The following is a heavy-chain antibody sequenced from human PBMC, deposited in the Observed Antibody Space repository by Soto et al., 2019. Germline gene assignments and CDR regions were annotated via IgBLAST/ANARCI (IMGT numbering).Heavy chain of an antibody. CDR2: INYSGTT. V-gene: IGHV4-31*03. CDR3: ARDHKWDGMDV. CDR1: GGSFSSDSFI. D-gene: IGHD1-26*01. J-gene: IGHJ6*02. Sequence: QVQLQESGPGLVKPSQTLSLTCSVSGGSFSSDSFIWSWVRQFPGKGLEWIGYINYSGTTYYNPSLRSRITMSGDTSKNQFSLNLSSVTAADTAVYYCARDHKWDGMDVWGQGTTVTVSS.